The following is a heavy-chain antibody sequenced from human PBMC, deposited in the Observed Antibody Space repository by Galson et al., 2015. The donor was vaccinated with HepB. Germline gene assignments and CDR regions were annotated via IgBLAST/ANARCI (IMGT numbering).Heavy chain of an antibody. Sequence: QSGAEVKKPGESLRISCKGSGYSFTSYWISWVRQMPGKGLEWMGRIDPSDSYTNYSPSFQGHVTISADKSISTAYLQWSSLKASDTAMYYCARHNPLQLERRGPYNWFDPWGQGTLVTVSS. D-gene: IGHD1-1*01. CDR2: IDPSDSYT. V-gene: IGHV5-10-1*01. CDR3: ARHNPLQLERRGPYNWFDP. CDR1: GYSFTSYW. J-gene: IGHJ5*02.